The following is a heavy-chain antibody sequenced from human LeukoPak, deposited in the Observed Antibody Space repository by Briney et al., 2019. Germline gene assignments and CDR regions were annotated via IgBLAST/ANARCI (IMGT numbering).Heavy chain of an antibody. CDR1: GGSFSSYY. V-gene: IGHV4-34*01. J-gene: IGHJ3*02. Sequence: SETLSLTCSVYGGSFSSYYWSWIRQPPGKGLEWIGEINHSGSTNYNPSLKSRVTISVDTSKNQFSLKLSSVTAADTAVYYCARTDRGGECYSGGGAFDIWGQGTMVTVSS. CDR2: INHSGST. CDR3: ARTDRGGECYSGGGAFDI. D-gene: IGHD2-21*01.